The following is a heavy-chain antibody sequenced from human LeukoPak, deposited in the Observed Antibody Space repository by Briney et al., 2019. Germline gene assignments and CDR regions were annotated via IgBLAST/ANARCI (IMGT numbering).Heavy chain of an antibody. V-gene: IGHV1-69*13. CDR1: GGTFSSYA. D-gene: IGHD5-18*01. CDR2: IIPIFGTA. Sequence: SVKVSCKASGGTFSSYAISGVRQAPGQGLEWMGGIIPIFGTANYAQKFQGRVTITADESTSTAYMELSSLRSEDTAVYYCARDVYSYGYSFDYWGQGTLVTVSS. J-gene: IGHJ4*02. CDR3: ARDVYSYGYSFDY.